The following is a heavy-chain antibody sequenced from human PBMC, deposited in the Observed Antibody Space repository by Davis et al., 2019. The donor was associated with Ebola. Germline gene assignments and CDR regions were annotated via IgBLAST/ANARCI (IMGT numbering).Heavy chain of an antibody. Sequence: AASVKVSCKASGGTFTRYAINWVQQAPGQGLEWIGGIVPMFGTERYAQKFQGRVTITADESTSTTYMEMSRLTSEDTAVYYCAGATSNDAFDIWGQGTMVTVSS. CDR1: GGTFTRYA. J-gene: IGHJ3*02. CDR2: IVPMFGTE. CDR3: AGATSNDAFDI. D-gene: IGHD1-1*01. V-gene: IGHV1-69*13.